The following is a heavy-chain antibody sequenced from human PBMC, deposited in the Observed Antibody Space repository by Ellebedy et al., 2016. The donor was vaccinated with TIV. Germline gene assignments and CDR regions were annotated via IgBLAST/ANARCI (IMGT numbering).Heavy chain of an antibody. CDR1: GGSISSYY. J-gene: IGHJ4*02. Sequence: SETLSLTCTVSGGSISSYYWSWIRQPPGKGLEWIGYISYSGSTNYNPSLKSRVTISVDTSKNQFSLKLSSVTAADTAVYYCARGSHDYWGQGTLVTVSS. CDR2: ISYSGST. CDR3: ARGSHDY. V-gene: IGHV4-59*08.